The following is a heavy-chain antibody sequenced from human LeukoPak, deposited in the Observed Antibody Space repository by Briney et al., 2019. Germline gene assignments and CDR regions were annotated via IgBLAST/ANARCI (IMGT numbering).Heavy chain of an antibody. CDR1: GYTFTNFW. V-gene: IGHV5-51*01. CDR2: IYPGDSDT. J-gene: IGHJ4*02. CDR3: ARRPGLVGGVAHFDY. D-gene: IGHD3-16*01. Sequence: GESLKISCKGSGYTFTNFWIGWVRQMPGKGLEWMGIIYPGDSDTRYSPSFQGQVTISADKSISTAYLQWSSLKASDTAIYYCARRPGLVGGVAHFDYWGQGTLVTVS.